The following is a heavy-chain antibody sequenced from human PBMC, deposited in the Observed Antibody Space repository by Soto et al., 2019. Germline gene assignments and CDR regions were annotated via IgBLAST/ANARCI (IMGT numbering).Heavy chain of an antibody. CDR2: ISSSSSYI. V-gene: IGHV3-21*01. J-gene: IGHJ6*03. D-gene: IGHD3-10*01. CDR3: ARENPSMVRGVSMDV. Sequence: GGSLRLSCAASGFTFSSYSMNWVRQAPGKGLEWVSSISSSSSYIYYADSVKGRFTISRDNAKNSLYLQMNSLRAEDTAVYYCARENPSMVRGVSMDVWGKGTTVSVSS. CDR1: GFTFSSYS.